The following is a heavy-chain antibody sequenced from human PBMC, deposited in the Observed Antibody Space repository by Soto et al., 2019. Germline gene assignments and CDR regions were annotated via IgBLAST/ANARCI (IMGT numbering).Heavy chain of an antibody. CDR2: IYYSGST. V-gene: IGHV4-39*01. CDR3: ARHLDPTMARAHYYYYYGMDV. J-gene: IGHJ6*02. Sequence: SETLSLTCTVSGGSISSSSYYWGWIRQPPGKGLEWIGSIYYSGSTYYNPSLKSRVTISVDTSKNQFSLKLSSVTAADTAVYYCARHLDPTMARAHYYYYYGMDVWGQGTTVTV. D-gene: IGHD3-10*01. CDR1: GGSISSSSYY.